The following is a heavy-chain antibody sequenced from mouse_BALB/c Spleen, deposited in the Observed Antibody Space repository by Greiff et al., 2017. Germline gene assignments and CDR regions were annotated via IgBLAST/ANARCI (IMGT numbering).Heavy chain of an antibody. Sequence: EVMLVESGGGLVKPGGSLKLSCAASGFTFSSYAMSWVRQTPEKRLEWVATISSGGSYTYYPDSVKGRFTISRDNAKNTLYLQMSSRRSEDTAMYYCARRGDYYGSSYGGFAYWGQGTLVTVSA. CDR2: ISSGGSYT. CDR3: ARRGDYYGSSYGGFAY. J-gene: IGHJ3*01. D-gene: IGHD1-1*01. V-gene: IGHV5-9-1*01. CDR1: GFTFSSYA.